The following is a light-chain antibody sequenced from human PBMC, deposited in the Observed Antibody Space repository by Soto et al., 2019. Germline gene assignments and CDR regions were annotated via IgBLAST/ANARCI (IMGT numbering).Light chain of an antibody. CDR3: QQYGSSQS. CDR2: GAS. CDR1: QSVSSSY. V-gene: IGKV3-20*01. Sequence: IVLTQSPGTLSLSPGERATLSCRASQSVSSSYLAWYQQKPGQAPRLLLYGASSRATGIPDRFSGSGSGTDFTLTISRLEPEDFAVYYCQQYGSSQSFGQGTKVEIK. J-gene: IGKJ1*01.